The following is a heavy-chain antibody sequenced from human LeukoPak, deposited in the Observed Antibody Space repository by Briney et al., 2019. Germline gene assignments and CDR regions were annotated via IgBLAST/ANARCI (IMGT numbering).Heavy chain of an antibody. CDR3: ARDGSNYGNYWYFDL. D-gene: IGHD4/OR15-4a*01. CDR2: IYRTGSA. CDR1: GGSINSVTYY. Sequence: PSQTLSLTCTVSGGSINSVTYYWSWIRQPPGKALEWIGYIYRTGSAYYNPSLESRVAISVDTSRTQFSLELSAVTAADTAVYYCARDGSNYGNYWYFDLWGRGTLVTVSS. J-gene: IGHJ2*01. V-gene: IGHV4-31*03.